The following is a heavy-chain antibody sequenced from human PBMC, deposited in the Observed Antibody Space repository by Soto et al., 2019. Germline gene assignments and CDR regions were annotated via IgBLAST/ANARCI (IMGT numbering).Heavy chain of an antibody. CDR1: GGSISSKSYS. V-gene: IGHV4-39*01. Sequence: SETLSLTCSVSGGSISSKSYSWGWIRQPPGKGLEWIGTFYYSENTYYNPSLKSRVTISVDTSKDQFSLKLSSVTAADTAVYYCAKLAGYCSGNSCHGDYAMDVWGQGTTVTVSS. CDR2: FYYSENT. D-gene: IGHD2-2*01. CDR3: AKLAGYCSGNSCHGDYAMDV. J-gene: IGHJ6*02.